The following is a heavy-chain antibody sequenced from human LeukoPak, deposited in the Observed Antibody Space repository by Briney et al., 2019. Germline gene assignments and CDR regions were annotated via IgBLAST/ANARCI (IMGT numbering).Heavy chain of an antibody. J-gene: IGHJ4*02. CDR2: IQTSGFT. CDR1: GGPINTYD. CDR3: AGVNLSYDSSGYADF. V-gene: IGHV4-4*07. D-gene: IGHD3-22*01. Sequence: PSETVSLTCTVSGGPINTYDWTWIRQPAGKGLEWMGRIQTSGFTNYNPSLKSRVTMSLDTSKNHFSLKLNSVTAADTAVYYCAGVNLSYDSSGYADFWGQGTLVTVSS.